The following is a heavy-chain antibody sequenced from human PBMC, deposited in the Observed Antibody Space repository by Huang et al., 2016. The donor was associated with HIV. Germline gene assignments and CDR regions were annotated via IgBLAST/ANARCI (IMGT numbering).Heavy chain of an antibody. CDR2: ISDSGST. Sequence: QVQLQQWGAELLKPSETLSLTCAVSGGSFSGHYWTWIRQPPGRGLEWIGEISDSGSTTYNPPLKGRVTISGDTSQSQFSLKLNSVTAADTAIYYCARMFKYDSGGYWGNDAFDIWGQGTMVTVSS. J-gene: IGHJ3*02. V-gene: IGHV4-34*02. CDR1: GGSFSGHY. CDR3: ARMFKYDSGGYWGNDAFDI. D-gene: IGHD3-22*01.